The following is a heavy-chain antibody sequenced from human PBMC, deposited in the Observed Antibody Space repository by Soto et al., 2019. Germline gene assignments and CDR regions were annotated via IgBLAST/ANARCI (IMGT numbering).Heavy chain of an antibody. V-gene: IGHV4-4*07. CDR1: GGSINTFY. J-gene: IGHJ4*02. CDR2: IFSSGST. CDR3: AKERGYYETTDY. D-gene: IGHD3-3*01. Sequence: SETLSLTCTVSGGSINTFYWSWVRQPAGKGLEWIGRIFSSGSTSFNPSLESRVAMSVDASKNQFSLRLRSVTPEDTAVYYCAKERGYYETTDYWGQGTLVTVSS.